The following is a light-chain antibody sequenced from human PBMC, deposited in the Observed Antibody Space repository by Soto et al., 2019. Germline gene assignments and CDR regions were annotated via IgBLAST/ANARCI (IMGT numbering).Light chain of an antibody. CDR1: SSDVGRYKY. CDR2: DVS. CDR3: SSYTSTPTLI. V-gene: IGLV2-14*03. Sequence: QSVLTQPASVSGSPGQSITISCTGTSSDVGRYKYVSWYQHHPGKAPKLMIYDVSYRPSGVSNRFSGSKSGNTASLTISGLQAEDEADYYCSSYTSTPTLIFGGGTKLTVL. J-gene: IGLJ2*01.